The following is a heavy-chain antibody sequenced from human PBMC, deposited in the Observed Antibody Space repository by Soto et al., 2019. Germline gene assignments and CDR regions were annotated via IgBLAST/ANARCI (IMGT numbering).Heavy chain of an antibody. D-gene: IGHD1-26*01. Sequence: GASVKVSCKASGYTFTSYYMHWVRQAPGQGLEWMGIINPSGGSTSYAQKFQGRVTMTRDTSTSTVYMELSSLRSEDTAVYYCARDHLRGVSYYGYYYYGMAVWGQGTTVTVSS. CDR2: INPSGGST. V-gene: IGHV1-46*01. J-gene: IGHJ6*01. CDR3: ARDHLRGVSYYGYYYYGMAV. CDR1: GYTFTSYY.